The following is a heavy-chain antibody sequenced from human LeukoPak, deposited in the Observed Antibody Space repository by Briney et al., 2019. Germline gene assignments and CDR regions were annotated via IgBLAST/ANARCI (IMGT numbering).Heavy chain of an antibody. CDR2: IYTSGST. Sequence: SETLSLTCTVSGGSISSYYWSWIRQPAGKGLEWIGRIYTSGSTNYNPSLKSRVTMSVDTSKNQFSLKLSSVTAADTAVYYCARDGECSSTSCYEGWFDPWGQGTLVTVSS. CDR1: GGSISSYY. J-gene: IGHJ5*02. CDR3: ARDGECSSTSCYEGWFDP. D-gene: IGHD2-2*03. V-gene: IGHV4-4*07.